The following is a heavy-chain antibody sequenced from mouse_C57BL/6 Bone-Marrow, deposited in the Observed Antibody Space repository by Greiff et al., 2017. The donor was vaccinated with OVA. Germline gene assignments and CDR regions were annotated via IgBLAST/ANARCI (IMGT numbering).Heavy chain of an antibody. CDR2: IHPNSGST. J-gene: IGHJ4*01. V-gene: IGHV1-81*01. Sequence: QVHVKQSGAELARPGASVKLSCKASGYTFTSYGISWVKQRTGQGLEWIGMIHPNSGSTNYNEKFKSKATLTVDKSSSTAYMQLSSLTSEDSAVYYCTRLYAMDYWGQGTSVTVSS. CDR3: TRLYAMDY. CDR1: GYTFTSYG.